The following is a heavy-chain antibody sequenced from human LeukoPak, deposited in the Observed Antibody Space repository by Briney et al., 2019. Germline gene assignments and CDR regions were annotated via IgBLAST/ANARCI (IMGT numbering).Heavy chain of an antibody. CDR2: IYSSGNT. J-gene: IGHJ3*01. D-gene: IGHD6-25*01. V-gene: IGHV4-4*07. CDR3: ARRESGSNAFHL. Sequence: PSETLSLTCRVSGGSISNYDWSWIWRPVGKGLEWIGRIYSSGNTDYNPSLKSRVTMSIDTSKNQFSLTLASVTAADTAVYYCARRESGSNAFHLWGQGTMVTVYS. CDR1: GGSISNYD.